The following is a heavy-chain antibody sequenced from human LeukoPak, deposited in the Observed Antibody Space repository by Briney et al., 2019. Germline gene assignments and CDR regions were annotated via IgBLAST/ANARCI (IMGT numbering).Heavy chain of an antibody. D-gene: IGHD3-10*01. V-gene: IGHV3-30*18. Sequence: GGSLRLSCTASGFTFSPYGMHWVRQAPGKGLEWMAVISYDGSKKYYADSVKGRFTISRDNSKNTLYLQMNSLRAEDAAIYYCAKDGGSGMGFDPWGQGTLVTVSS. CDR1: GFTFSPYG. CDR2: ISYDGSKK. J-gene: IGHJ5*02. CDR3: AKDGGSGMGFDP.